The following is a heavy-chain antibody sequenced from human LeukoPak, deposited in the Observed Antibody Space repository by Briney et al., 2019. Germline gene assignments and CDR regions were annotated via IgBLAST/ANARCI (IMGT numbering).Heavy chain of an antibody. J-gene: IGHJ2*01. D-gene: IGHD3-22*01. CDR2: ISSSSSTI. Sequence: GGSLRLSCAASGFTFSSQSMNWVRQAPGKGLEWLSYISSSSSTIYYADSVKGRFTISRDNAKNSLFLQMNSLRDEDTAMYYCASAGHYDSRGYHYDYWYFDLRGRGTLVTVSS. V-gene: IGHV3-48*02. CDR1: GFTFSSQS. CDR3: ASAGHYDSRGYHYDYWYFDL.